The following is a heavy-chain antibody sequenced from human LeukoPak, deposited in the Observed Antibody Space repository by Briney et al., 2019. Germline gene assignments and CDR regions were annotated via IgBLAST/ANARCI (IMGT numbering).Heavy chain of an antibody. D-gene: IGHD5-12*01. V-gene: IGHV3-23*01. CDR3: ASPGRDYSYYAMGV. Sequence: GGSLRLSCAASGFTFSTYALSWVRQAPGKGLELVSGICAGGATTYYGDSVKGRFTISRDNSKTTLYLQMSSLRDEDTAIYYCASPGRDYSYYAMGVWGRGTTVTVSS. CDR1: GFTFSTYA. CDR2: ICAGGATT. J-gene: IGHJ6*02.